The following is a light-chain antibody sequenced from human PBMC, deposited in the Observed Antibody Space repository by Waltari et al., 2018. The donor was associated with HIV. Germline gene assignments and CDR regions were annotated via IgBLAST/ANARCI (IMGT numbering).Light chain of an antibody. V-gene: IGLV2-8*01. CDR3: SSYAGSNNFGV. J-gene: IGLJ3*02. CDR1: SSDVGGYNY. CDR2: EVS. Sequence: QSALTQPPSASGSPGQSVTISCTGTSSDVGGYNYVSWYQQHPGKAPKLMIYEVSSRPTGVPDRFFGSKSGNTASLTVSGLQAEDEADYYCSSYAGSNNFGVFGGGTKLTVL.